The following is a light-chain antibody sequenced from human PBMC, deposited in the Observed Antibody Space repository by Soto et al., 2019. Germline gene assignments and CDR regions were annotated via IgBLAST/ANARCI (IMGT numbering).Light chain of an antibody. Sequence: QSALTQPASVSGSPGQSIAISCTGTSSDVGAYNFVSWYQQHPGRAPKLIIYDVSNRLSGVSHRFSGSKSGNTASLTISGLQAEDEADYYCSSYTVSSTYVFGGGTKLTVL. CDR3: SSYTVSSTYV. CDR2: DVS. V-gene: IGLV2-14*03. J-gene: IGLJ1*01. CDR1: SSDVGAYNF.